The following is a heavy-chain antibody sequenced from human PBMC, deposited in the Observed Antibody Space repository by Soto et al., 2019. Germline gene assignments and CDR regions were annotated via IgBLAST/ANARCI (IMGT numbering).Heavy chain of an antibody. V-gene: IGHV1-58*01. CDR3: ARDKYEYGEFYYYGMDV. Sequence: SVKVSCKASGFTFTSSAVQWVRQARGQRLEWIGWIVVGSGNTNYAQKFQERVTMTRDMSTSTAYMELSRLRSDDTAVYYCARDKYEYGEFYYYGMDVWGQGTTVTV. CDR2: IVVGSGNT. J-gene: IGHJ6*02. D-gene: IGHD4-17*01. CDR1: GFTFTSSA.